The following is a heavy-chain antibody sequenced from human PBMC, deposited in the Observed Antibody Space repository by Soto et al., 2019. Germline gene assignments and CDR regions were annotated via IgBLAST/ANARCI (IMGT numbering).Heavy chain of an antibody. D-gene: IGHD3-22*01. J-gene: IGHJ4*02. V-gene: IGHV3-48*03. CDR2: ISSSGSTI. CDR3: ARALYYYDSSGYYRPVDFDY. Sequence: GGSLRLSCAASGFTFSSYEMNWVRQAPGKGLEWVSYISSSGSTIYYADSVKGRFTISRDNAKNSLYLQMNSLRAEDTAVYYCARALYYYDSSGYYRPVDFDYWGQGTLVTVSS. CDR1: GFTFSSYE.